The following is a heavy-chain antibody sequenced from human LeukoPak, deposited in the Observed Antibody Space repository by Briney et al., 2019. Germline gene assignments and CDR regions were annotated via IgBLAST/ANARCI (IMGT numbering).Heavy chain of an antibody. CDR3: ARDGAVAGTFDY. D-gene: IGHD6-19*01. CDR2: IWYDGSNK. V-gene: IGHV3-33*01. Sequence: PGGSLRLSCAASGFTFSSYGMHWVRQAPGKGLEWVAVIWYDGSNKYYADSVKGRFTISRDNSKNTLYLQMNSLRAEDTAVYYCARDGAVAGTFDYWGQGTLVTVSS. CDR1: GFTFSSYG. J-gene: IGHJ4*02.